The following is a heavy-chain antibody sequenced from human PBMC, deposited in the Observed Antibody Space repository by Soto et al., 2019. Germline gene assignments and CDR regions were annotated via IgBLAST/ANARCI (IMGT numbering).Heavy chain of an antibody. CDR3: ARGYSNYGMGSMDV. V-gene: IGHV3-30*04. Sequence: QVQLVESGGGVVQPGRSLRLSCAASGFTFSYYAMHWVRQAPGKGLEWVALISYDGSNKYYADSVKGRFTISRDNSKNTLYLQMNSLRAEETAVYYCARGYSNYGMGSMDVWGQGTTVTVSS. J-gene: IGHJ6*02. CDR1: GFTFSYYA. CDR2: ISYDGSNK. D-gene: IGHD4-4*01.